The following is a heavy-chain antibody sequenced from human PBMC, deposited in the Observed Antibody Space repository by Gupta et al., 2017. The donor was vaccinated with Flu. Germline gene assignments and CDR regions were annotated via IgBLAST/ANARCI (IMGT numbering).Heavy chain of an antibody. V-gene: IGHV4-34*01. D-gene: IGHD6-13*01. CDR1: GGSSSGYY. J-gene: IGHJ5*02. CDR2: INHSGST. Sequence: QVQLQQWGAGLLKPSETLSLTCAVYGGSSSGYYWSWIRQPPGKGLEWIGEINHSGSTNYNPSLKSRVTISVDTSKNQFSLKLSSVTAADTAVYYCARGLAAAGIPDSNWFDPWGQGTLVTVSS. CDR3: ARGLAAAGIPDSNWFDP.